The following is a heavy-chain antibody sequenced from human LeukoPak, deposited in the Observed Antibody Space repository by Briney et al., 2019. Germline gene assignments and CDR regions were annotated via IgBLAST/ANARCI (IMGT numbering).Heavy chain of an antibody. Sequence: GGSLRLSCAASGFTFSSYAMSWVRQAPGKGLEWVSAISGSGGTTYYADSVKGRFTISRDNSKNTLYLQMNGLRAEDSALYYCAKDIHCDSSSCSRGAFDIWGQGTMVTVSS. CDR3: AKDIHCDSSSCSRGAFDI. J-gene: IGHJ3*02. V-gene: IGHV3-23*01. CDR2: ISGSGGTT. CDR1: GFTFSSYA. D-gene: IGHD2-2*01.